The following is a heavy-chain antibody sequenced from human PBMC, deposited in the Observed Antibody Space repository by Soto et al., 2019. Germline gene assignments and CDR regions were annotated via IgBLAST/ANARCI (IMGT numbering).Heavy chain of an antibody. V-gene: IGHV1-69*14. J-gene: IGHJ6*01. CDR1: GGTFSSYS. D-gene: IGHD3-3*01. CDR2: IITIFPTA. CDR3: ALRTSVFGVVAMGGLDV. Sequence: QVQLVQSGAELKKPGSSVRVSCQASGGTFSSYSVNWVRQAPGQGLEWMGGIITIFPTADHAQTFQGRVTITEDKYTNTDYMELSSLRSDDTAVYYCALRTSVFGVVAMGGLDVWGQGTTVTVSS.